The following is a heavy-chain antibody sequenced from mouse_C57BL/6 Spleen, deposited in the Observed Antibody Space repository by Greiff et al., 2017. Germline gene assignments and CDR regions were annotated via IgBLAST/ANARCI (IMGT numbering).Heavy chain of an antibody. J-gene: IGHJ2*01. CDR2: INPSNGGT. CDR1: GYTFTSYW. CDR3: ASYGKRYYFDY. D-gene: IGHD2-1*01. V-gene: IGHV1-53*01. Sequence: QVQLQQPGTELVKPGASVTLSCKASGYTFTSYWMHWVKQRPGQGLEWIGNINPSNGGTNYNEKFKSKATLTVYKSSSTAYMQLSSLTSEDSAVYYCASYGKRYYFDYWGQGTTLTVSS.